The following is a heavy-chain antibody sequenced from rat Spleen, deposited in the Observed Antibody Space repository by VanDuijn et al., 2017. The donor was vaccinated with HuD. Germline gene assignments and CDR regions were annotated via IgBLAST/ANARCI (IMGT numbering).Heavy chain of an antibody. CDR3: AKHGVNYGAYNWFAY. V-gene: IGHV5-22*01. D-gene: IGHD1-11*01. CDR2: ISYEGSTT. CDR1: GFTFSDYY. J-gene: IGHJ3*01. Sequence: EVQLVESDGGLVQPGRSLKLSCAASGFTFSDYYMAWVRQAPTKGLEWVASISYEGSTTHYGDSVKGRFTISRDSAESTLYLQMNSLRSEDTATYYCAKHGVNYGAYNWFAYWGQGTLVTVSS.